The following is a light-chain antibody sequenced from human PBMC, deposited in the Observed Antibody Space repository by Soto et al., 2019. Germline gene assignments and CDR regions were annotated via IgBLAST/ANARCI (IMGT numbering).Light chain of an antibody. Sequence: DIQMTQSPSSLCASIGDRVTITCQASQNITNNLSWYQQKPGRAPNLLIYHASKLAKGVTSRFSGSGSGTDFSFIITSLQREDLATYYCQQYYGLPPLTFGQGTRLEIK. CDR1: QNITNN. J-gene: IGKJ5*01. CDR2: HAS. CDR3: QQYYGLPPLT. V-gene: IGKV1-33*01.